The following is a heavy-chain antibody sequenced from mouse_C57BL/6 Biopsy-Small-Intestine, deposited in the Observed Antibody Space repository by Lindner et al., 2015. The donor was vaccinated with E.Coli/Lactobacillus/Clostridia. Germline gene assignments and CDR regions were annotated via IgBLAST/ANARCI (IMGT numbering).Heavy chain of an antibody. CDR3: ARSGGLYYAMDS. CDR2: IYPGDGDS. V-gene: IGHV1-82*01. CDR1: GYAFSTSW. Sequence: VQLQESGPELVKPGASVKISCKASGYAFSTSWMNWVKQRPGKGLEWIGWIYPGDGDSNYNGKFKGKATLTADKSSSTAYMRLSGLTSEDPAVYFCARSGGLYYAMDSWGQGTSVTVSS. D-gene: IGHD3-1*01. J-gene: IGHJ4*01.